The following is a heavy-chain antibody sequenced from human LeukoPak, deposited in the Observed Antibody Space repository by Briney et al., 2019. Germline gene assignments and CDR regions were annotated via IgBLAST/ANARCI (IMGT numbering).Heavy chain of an antibody. CDR3: ARDTYCSSTSCYVDWFDP. D-gene: IGHD2-2*01. CDR1: GFTFSDHY. CDR2: ISSGGSTT. J-gene: IGHJ5*02. V-gene: IGHV3-11*04. Sequence: PGGSLRLSCAASGFTFSDHYMSWIRQAPGKGLECVSYISSGGSTTYYTDSVKGRFTISRDNGKNALYLQMNSLRAEDTAVYYCARDTYCSSTSCYVDWFDPWGQGTLVTVSS.